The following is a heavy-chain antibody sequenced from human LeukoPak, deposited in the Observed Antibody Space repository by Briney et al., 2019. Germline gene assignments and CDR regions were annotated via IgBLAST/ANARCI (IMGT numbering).Heavy chain of an antibody. CDR2: INPNSGGT. J-gene: IGHJ4*02. Sequence: ASVKVSCKASGYTFTGYYMHWVRQAPGQGREWMGWINPNSGGTNYAQKFQGRVTMTRDTSISTAYMELSRLRSDDTAVHYCATPERGYSGYDFGSWGQGTLVTVSS. CDR3: ATPERGYSGYDFGS. D-gene: IGHD5-12*01. V-gene: IGHV1-2*02. CDR1: GYTFTGYY.